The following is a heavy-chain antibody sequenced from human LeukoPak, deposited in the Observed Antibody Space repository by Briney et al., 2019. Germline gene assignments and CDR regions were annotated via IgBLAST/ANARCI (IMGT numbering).Heavy chain of an antibody. V-gene: IGHV3-74*03. Sequence: PGGSLRLSCAASGFIFSDYEMYWVRQAPGKGLVWVSRILADGTTTMYADSVKGRFTISRDNAKNTLYLQMNSLRAEDTAAYYCARGSYGFDYWGQGTLVIVSS. CDR2: ILADGTTT. D-gene: IGHD5-18*01. CDR1: GFIFSDYE. CDR3: ARGSYGFDY. J-gene: IGHJ4*02.